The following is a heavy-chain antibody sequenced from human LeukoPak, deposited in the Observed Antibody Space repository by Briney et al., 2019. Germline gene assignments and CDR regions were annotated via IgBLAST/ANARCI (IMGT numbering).Heavy chain of an antibody. Sequence: GGSLRLSCAASGFTFSSYSMNWVRQAPGKGLEWVSSISSSSSYIHYADSVKGRFTISRDNAKSSLYLQINSLRAEDTAVYYCARLQLGGHDYWGQGTLVTVSS. D-gene: IGHD5-24*01. CDR1: GFTFSSYS. CDR3: ARLQLGGHDY. V-gene: IGHV3-21*01. CDR2: ISSSSSYI. J-gene: IGHJ4*02.